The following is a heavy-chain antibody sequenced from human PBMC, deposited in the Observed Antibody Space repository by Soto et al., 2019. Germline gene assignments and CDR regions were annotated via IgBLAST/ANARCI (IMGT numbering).Heavy chain of an antibody. CDR2: MKSKSEGETT. D-gene: IGHD3-22*01. J-gene: IGHJ4*02. CDR3: TAQFYFDASGYSFDL. Sequence: LRLSCAASGFTFNNAWMGWVRQAPGQGLEWVGHMKSKSEGETTDYAAPVKGRFTISRDDSKNTVYLQMNSLTTEDTAVYYCTAQFYFDASGYSFDLWGQGTLVTVSS. CDR1: GFTFNNAW. V-gene: IGHV3-15*01.